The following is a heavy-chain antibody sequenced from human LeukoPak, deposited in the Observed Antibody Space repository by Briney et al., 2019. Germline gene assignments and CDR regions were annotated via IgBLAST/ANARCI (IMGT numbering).Heavy chain of an antibody. Sequence: GGSLRLSCAASGFTFSSYSMNWVRQAPGKGLEWVSSISSSSSYIYYADSVKGRFTISRDNAKDSLYLQMNSLRAEDTAVYYCARDRSSGGSCYSHWGQGTLVTVSS. CDR2: ISSSSSYI. V-gene: IGHV3-21*01. CDR3: ARDRSSGGSCYSH. D-gene: IGHD2-15*01. J-gene: IGHJ4*02. CDR1: GFTFSSYS.